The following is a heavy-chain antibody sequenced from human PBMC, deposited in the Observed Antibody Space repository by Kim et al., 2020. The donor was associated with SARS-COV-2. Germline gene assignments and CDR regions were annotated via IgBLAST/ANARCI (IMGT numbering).Heavy chain of an antibody. CDR3: ARVSSGSSSWYWFDP. CDR1: GFTFSDYY. D-gene: IGHD6-13*01. J-gene: IGHJ5*02. Sequence: GGSLRLSCAASGFTFSDYYMSWIRQAPGKGLEWVSYISGTTRYTKYADSAKGRFTISRDNAKNSLYLQMNSLRAEDTAVYYCARVSSGSSSWYWFDPWGQGTPVTVSS. V-gene: IGHV3-11*05. CDR2: ISGTTRYT.